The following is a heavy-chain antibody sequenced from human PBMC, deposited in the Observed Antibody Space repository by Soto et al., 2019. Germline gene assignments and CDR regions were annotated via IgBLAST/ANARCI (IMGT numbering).Heavy chain of an antibody. CDR2: ISAYNGNT. CDR1: GYTFTSYG. Sequence: QVQLVQSGAEVKKPGASVKVSCKASGYTFTSYGISWVRQAPGQGLEWMGWISAYNGNTNSAQKLQGRVTMTTDTPPSKAYMELRSLRSDDTAVYYCARVRYYDSSGYYYEGGDAFDIWGQGTMVTVSS. V-gene: IGHV1-18*01. D-gene: IGHD3-22*01. CDR3: ARVRYYDSSGYYYEGGDAFDI. J-gene: IGHJ3*02.